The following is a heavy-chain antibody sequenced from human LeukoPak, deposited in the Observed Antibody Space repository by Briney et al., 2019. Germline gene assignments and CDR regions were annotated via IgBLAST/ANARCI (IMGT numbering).Heavy chain of an antibody. CDR1: RFTFSSYP. CDR3: ARGAVDDFWEDLYYYMDV. V-gene: IGHV3-30*01. CDR2: ISYDGSNK. Sequence: GGSLRLSCAASRFTFSSYPMHWVRQAPGKGLEWVAVISYDGSNKYYADFLRGRFTISRDNSKNTLYLQMNSLRAEGTAVYYCARGAVDDFWEDLYYYMDVWGKGTTVTVSS. D-gene: IGHD3-3*01. J-gene: IGHJ6*03.